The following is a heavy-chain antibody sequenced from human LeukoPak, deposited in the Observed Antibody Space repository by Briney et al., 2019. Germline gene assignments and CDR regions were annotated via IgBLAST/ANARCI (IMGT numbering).Heavy chain of an antibody. V-gene: IGHV3-23*01. CDR3: VRDYYGSGTYQGNYYYGMDV. Sequence: GGSLRLSCAASGFTVSSNYMSWVRQAPGKGLEWVSAISGSGGSTYYADSVKGRFTISRDNSNNTMYLQMNNLRSEDTAVYFCVRDYYGSGTYQGNYYYGMDVWGHGTTVTVSS. J-gene: IGHJ6*02. CDR2: ISGSGGST. CDR1: GFTVSSNY. D-gene: IGHD3-10*01.